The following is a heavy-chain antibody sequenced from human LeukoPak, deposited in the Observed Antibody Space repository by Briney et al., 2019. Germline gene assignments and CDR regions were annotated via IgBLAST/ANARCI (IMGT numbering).Heavy chain of an antibody. D-gene: IGHD3-10*01. Sequence: GGSLRLSCAASGFTFSSYWMHWVRQAPGKGLVWVSRINSDGSSTSYADSVKGRFTISRDNAKNSVYLHMNSLRAEDTALYYCARLSAYYYGSFFYYYMDVWGKGTTVTVSS. CDR2: INSDGSST. CDR1: GFTFSSYW. J-gene: IGHJ6*03. CDR3: ARLSAYYYGSFFYYYMDV. V-gene: IGHV3-74*01.